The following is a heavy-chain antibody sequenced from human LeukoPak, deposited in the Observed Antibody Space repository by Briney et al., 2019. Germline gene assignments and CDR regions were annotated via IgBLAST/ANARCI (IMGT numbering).Heavy chain of an antibody. Sequence: SETLSLTCTVSGGSISSSSYYWGWIRQPPGKGLEWIGSIYYSGSTYYNPSLKSRVTISVDTSKNQFSLKLSSVTAADTAVYYCARVADMTTVGYAFDIWGQGTMVTVSS. D-gene: IGHD4-23*01. V-gene: IGHV4-39*07. CDR3: ARVADMTTVGYAFDI. J-gene: IGHJ3*02. CDR1: GGSISSSSYY. CDR2: IYYSGST.